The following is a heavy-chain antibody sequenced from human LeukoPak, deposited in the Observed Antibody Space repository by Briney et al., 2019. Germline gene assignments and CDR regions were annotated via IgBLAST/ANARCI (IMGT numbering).Heavy chain of an antibody. V-gene: IGHV3-30*03. CDR1: GFPFSTFG. CDR3: VRDFTNIRGGGYFDN. D-gene: IGHD2/OR15-2a*01. J-gene: IGHJ4*02. CDR2: IAYDGSVK. Sequence: GGSLRLSCAASGFPFSTFGMHWVRQAPGKGLEWVAAIAYDGSVKYYPDSLKGRLTISRDNSRNTLYLQMNSLRAEDTAVYHCVRDFTNIRGGGYFDNWGQGTLVTVSS.